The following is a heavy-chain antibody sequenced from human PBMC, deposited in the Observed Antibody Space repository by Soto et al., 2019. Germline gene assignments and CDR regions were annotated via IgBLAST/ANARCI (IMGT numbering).Heavy chain of an antibody. CDR1: GYTFTSYA. V-gene: IGHV1-3*01. CDR3: ARVLDYGGNRAFDS. CDR2: INAGNGNT. J-gene: IGHJ4*02. Sequence: ASVKVSCKASGYTFTSYAMHWVRQAPGQRLEWMGWINAGNGNTKYSQKFQGRVTITRDTSASTAYMELSSLRSEDTAVYYCARVLDYGGNRAFDSWGQGTLVTVSS. D-gene: IGHD4-17*01.